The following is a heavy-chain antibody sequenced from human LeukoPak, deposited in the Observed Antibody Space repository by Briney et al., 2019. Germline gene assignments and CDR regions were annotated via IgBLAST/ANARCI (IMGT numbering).Heavy chain of an antibody. J-gene: IGHJ4*02. CDR2: ISSSSSYI. D-gene: IGHD5-18*01. V-gene: IGHV3-21*01. Sequence: PGGSLRLSCAASGFTFSSYSMNWVRQAPGKGLEWVSSISSSSSYIYYADSVKGRFTISRDNAKNSLYLQMNSLRAEDTAVYYCARVERGYSYGCDYWGQGTLVTVSS. CDR1: GFTFSSYS. CDR3: ARVERGYSYGCDY.